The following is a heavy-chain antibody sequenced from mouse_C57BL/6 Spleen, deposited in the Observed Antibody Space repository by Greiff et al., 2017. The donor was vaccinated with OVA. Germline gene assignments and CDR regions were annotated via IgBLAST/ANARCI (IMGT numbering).Heavy chain of an antibody. CDR2: IYPGDGDT. CDR3: ARAGTGWYFDV. D-gene: IGHD4-1*01. J-gene: IGHJ1*03. CDR1: GYAFSSYW. Sequence: VQLQESGAELVKPGASVKISCKASGYAFSSYWMNWVKQRPGKGLEWIGQIYPGDGDTNYNGKFKGKATLTADKSSSTAYMQLSSLTSEDSAVYFCARAGTGWYFDVWGTGTTVTVSS. V-gene: IGHV1-80*01.